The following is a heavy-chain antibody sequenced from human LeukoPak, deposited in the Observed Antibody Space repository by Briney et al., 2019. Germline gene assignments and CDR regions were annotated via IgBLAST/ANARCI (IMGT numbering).Heavy chain of an antibody. Sequence: SETLSLTCAVYGGSFSGYYWSWIRQPPGKGLEWIGEINHSGSTNYNPSLKSRVTISVDTSKNRFSLKLSSVTAADTAVYYCAREKITRGYSYGPYYYGMDVWGQGTTVTVSS. CDR3: AREKITRGYSYGPYYYGMDV. CDR2: INHSGST. V-gene: IGHV4-34*01. J-gene: IGHJ6*02. CDR1: GGSFSGYY. D-gene: IGHD5-18*01.